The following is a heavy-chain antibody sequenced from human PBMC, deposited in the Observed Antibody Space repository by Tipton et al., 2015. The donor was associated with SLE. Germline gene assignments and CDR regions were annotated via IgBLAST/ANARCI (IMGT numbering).Heavy chain of an antibody. CDR1: GGSISSSSYY. CDR3: ARPRERDYNDAFDI. Sequence: TLSLTCTVSGGSISSSSYYWSWLRLPPGKGLEWLGYIYYGETTLYNPSLKSRVTMSVDTSKNQFSLNLRSVTAADTAMYYCARPRERDYNDAFDIWGQGTMVIVSS. CDR2: IYYGETT. V-gene: IGHV4-61*01. J-gene: IGHJ3*02. D-gene: IGHD4-11*01.